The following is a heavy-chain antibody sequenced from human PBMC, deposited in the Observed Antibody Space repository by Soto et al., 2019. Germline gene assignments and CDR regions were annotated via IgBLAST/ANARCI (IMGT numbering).Heavy chain of an antibody. CDR3: ARGGVVTSDPGFYYDSTGYNDY. CDR1: GFTFSSYA. CDR2: IWYDGNNR. V-gene: IGHV3-33*01. D-gene: IGHD3-22*01. Sequence: QVQLVESGGGVVQPGRSLRLSCAASGFTFSSYAMHWVRQAPGKGLEWVALIWYDGNNRYYADSVKGRFTISRDNSKNTNYTQLNSLRPEDPAAYYCARGGVVTSDPGFYYDSTGYNDYWGQGTLVTVSS. J-gene: IGHJ4*02.